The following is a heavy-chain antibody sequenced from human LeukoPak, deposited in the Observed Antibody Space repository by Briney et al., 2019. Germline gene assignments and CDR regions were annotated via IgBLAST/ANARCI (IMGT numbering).Heavy chain of an antibody. V-gene: IGHV1-46*01. CDR3: ARDLRYYDSSGPGSSYFDY. D-gene: IGHD3-22*01. Sequence: ASVKVSCKASGYTFTSYYMHWVRQAPGQGLEWMGIINPSGGSTSYAQKFQGRVTITADKSTSTAYMELSSLRSEDTAVYYCARDLRYYDSSGPGSSYFDYWGQGTLVTVSS. CDR1: GYTFTSYY. J-gene: IGHJ4*02. CDR2: INPSGGST.